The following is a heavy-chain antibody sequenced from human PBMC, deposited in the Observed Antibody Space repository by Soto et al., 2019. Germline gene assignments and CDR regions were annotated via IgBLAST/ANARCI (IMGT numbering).Heavy chain of an antibody. CDR2: IMPIFRTP. Sequence: QVQLEQSGPEVKKPGFSVKVSCKASGGTFSTSAISWVRPAPGQGLEWMGGIMPIFRTPDYAQQFQGRVTVTADESTSTACMELSGLRSDDTAVYYCARDKARPQLGGNYYYILDVWGQGPTITVSS. D-gene: IGHD3-3*02. J-gene: IGHJ6*02. V-gene: IGHV1-69*12. CDR1: GGTFSTSA. CDR3: ARDKARPQLGGNYYYILDV.